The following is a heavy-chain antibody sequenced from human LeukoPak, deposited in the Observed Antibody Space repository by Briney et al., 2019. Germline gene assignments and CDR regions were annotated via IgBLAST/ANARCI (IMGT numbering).Heavy chain of an antibody. CDR2: IYTSGST. CDR1: GGSISSGSYY. J-gene: IGHJ5*02. D-gene: IGHD4-11*01. Sequence: SQTLSLTCTVSGGSISSGSYYWSWIRQPAGKGLEWIGRIYTSGSTNYNPSLKSRVTISVDTSKNQFSLKLSSVTAADTAVYYCARGYLVNAHSDYSNYNWFDPWGQGTLVTVSS. V-gene: IGHV4-61*02. CDR3: ARGYLVNAHSDYSNYNWFDP.